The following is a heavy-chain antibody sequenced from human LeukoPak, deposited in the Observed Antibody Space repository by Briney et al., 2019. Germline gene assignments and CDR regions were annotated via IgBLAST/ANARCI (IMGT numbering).Heavy chain of an antibody. CDR3: ARDDWGNYYYYYMDV. CDR2: IYYSGST. J-gene: IGHJ6*03. Sequence: PSETLSLTCTVSGGSISSSSYYWGWIRQPPGKGLEWIGSIYYSGSTYYNPSLKSRVTISVDTSKNQFSLKLSSVTAADTAVYYCARDDWGNYYYYYMDVWGKGTTVTVSS. CDR1: GGSISSSSYY. V-gene: IGHV4-39*07. D-gene: IGHD7-27*01.